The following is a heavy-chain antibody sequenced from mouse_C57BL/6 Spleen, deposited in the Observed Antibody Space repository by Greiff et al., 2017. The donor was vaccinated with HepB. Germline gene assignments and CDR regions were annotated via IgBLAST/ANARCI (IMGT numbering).Heavy chain of an antibody. CDR1: GYTFTSYW. Sequence: VKLQQSGAELVMPGASVKLSCKASGYTFTSYWMHWVKQRPGQGLEWIGEIDPSDSYTNYNQKFKGKSTLTVDKSSSTAYMQLSSLTSEDSAVYYCARRGDWDGSSSFDYWGQGTTLTVSS. CDR3: ARRGDWDGSSSFDY. CDR2: IDPSDSYT. J-gene: IGHJ2*01. V-gene: IGHV1-69*01. D-gene: IGHD1-1*01.